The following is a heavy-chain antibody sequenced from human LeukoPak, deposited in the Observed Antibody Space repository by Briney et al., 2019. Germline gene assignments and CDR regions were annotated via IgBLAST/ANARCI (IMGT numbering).Heavy chain of an antibody. V-gene: IGHV3-48*03. CDR2: ISSGGDTT. Sequence: GGSLRLSCAASGFTFSSYEMNWVRQAPGKGLDWVSYISSGGDTTYYADSVKGRFTISRDNAKNSLYLQMNSLRAEDTAVYYCARDNYDTGGCYFDWGQGTLVTVSS. J-gene: IGHJ4*02. CDR3: ARDNYDTGGCYFD. D-gene: IGHD3-22*01. CDR1: GFTFSSYE.